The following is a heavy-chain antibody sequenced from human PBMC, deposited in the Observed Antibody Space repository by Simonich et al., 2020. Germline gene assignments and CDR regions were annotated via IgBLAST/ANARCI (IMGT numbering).Heavy chain of an antibody. V-gene: IGHV1-2*02. CDR1: GYTFTGYY. Sequence: QVQLVQSGAEVKKPGASVKVSCKASGYTFTGYYMHWVRQAPGQGLEWMGWSKPKSGGTNLAQKCQGRVTMTRDTSISTAYMELSRLRSDATAVYYCARNGLVGILKAFDIWGQGTMVTVSS. D-gene: IGHD2-21*01. J-gene: IGHJ3*02. CDR3: ARNGLVGILKAFDI. CDR2: SKPKSGGT.